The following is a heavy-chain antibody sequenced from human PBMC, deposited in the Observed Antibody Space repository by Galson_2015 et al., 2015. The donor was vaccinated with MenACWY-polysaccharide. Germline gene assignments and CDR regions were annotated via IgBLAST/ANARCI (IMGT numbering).Heavy chain of an antibody. CDR2: ISGNGGRT. Sequence: SLRLSCAASGFTFSTYAMSWVRQAPGKGPEWVSFISGNGGRTDYVDSVKGRFTISRDDSQNTLDLQMNSLRADDTAVYYCAKTRGGDTASDSWGQGTLVTVSS. CDR3: AKTRGGDTASDS. D-gene: IGHD5-18*01. V-gene: IGHV3-23*01. J-gene: IGHJ4*02. CDR1: GFTFSTYA.